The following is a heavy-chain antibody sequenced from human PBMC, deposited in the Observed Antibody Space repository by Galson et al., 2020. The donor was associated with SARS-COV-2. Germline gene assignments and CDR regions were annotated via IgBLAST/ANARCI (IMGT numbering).Heavy chain of an antibody. CDR2: IKSKGGGGTT. V-gene: IGHV3-15*05. CDR1: GLTFRDAW. D-gene: IGHD4-17*01. CDR3: THDRDFYGSMDA. J-gene: IGHJ6*02. Sequence: GGSLRLSCAVSGLTFRDAWMSWVRQVPGKGLEWVARIKSKGGGGTTDYVAPVKGRFTISRDDSINTIYLQMNSLQTEDTALYYCTHDRDFYGSMDAWGQGTTVTVSS.